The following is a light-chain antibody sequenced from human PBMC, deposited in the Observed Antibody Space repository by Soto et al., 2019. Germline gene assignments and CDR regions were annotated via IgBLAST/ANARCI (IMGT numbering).Light chain of an antibody. Sequence: QSALTQPASVSGSPGQSITISFTGTSRDVGGYNYVSWYQQHPGKAPKLMIYDVSNRPSGVSDRFSGSKSGNTASLTISGLQADDEADYYCSSYTRSSTRIFGGGTKLTVL. J-gene: IGLJ2*01. V-gene: IGLV2-14*03. CDR1: SRDVGGYNY. CDR2: DVS. CDR3: SSYTRSSTRI.